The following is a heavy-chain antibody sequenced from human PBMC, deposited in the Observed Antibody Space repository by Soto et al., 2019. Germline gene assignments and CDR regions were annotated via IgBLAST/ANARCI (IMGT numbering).Heavy chain of an antibody. D-gene: IGHD6-19*01. CDR1: GFTFSSYG. CDR3: ARGIESSGWGYYYYGMDV. V-gene: IGHV3-33*01. CDR2: IWYDGSNK. Sequence: PGGSLRLSCAASGFTFSSYGMHWFRQAPGKGLEWVAVIWYDGSNKYYADSVKGRFTISRDNSKNTLYLQMNSLRAEDTAVYYCARGIESSGWGYYYYGMDVWGQGTTVTVSS. J-gene: IGHJ6*02.